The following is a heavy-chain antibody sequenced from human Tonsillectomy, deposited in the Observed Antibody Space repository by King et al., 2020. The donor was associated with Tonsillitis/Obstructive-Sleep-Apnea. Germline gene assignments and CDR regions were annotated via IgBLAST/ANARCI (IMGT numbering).Heavy chain of an antibody. CDR3: ARDSNYYVFDY. J-gene: IGHJ4*02. D-gene: IGHD3-10*02. Sequence: VQLVESGGGLVQPGGSLRLSCAASGFTFSSCCMSWVRQAPGKGLEWVANIKQDGSEKYYVDSVKGRFTITRDHAKNSLYLQMNNLRAGDTAVYCCARDSNYYVFDYWGQGTLVTVSS. CDR2: IKQDGSEK. CDR1: GFTFSSCC. V-gene: IGHV3-7*03.